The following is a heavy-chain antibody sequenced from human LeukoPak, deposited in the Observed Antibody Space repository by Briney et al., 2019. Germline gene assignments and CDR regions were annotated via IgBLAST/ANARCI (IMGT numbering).Heavy chain of an antibody. V-gene: IGHV1-69*05. J-gene: IGHJ6*03. CDR3: ARDPVSGVVAATVYYYCMDV. D-gene: IGHD2-15*01. Sequence: SVKVSCKASGGTFSSYAISWVRQAPGQGLEWMGRIIPIFGTANYAQKFQGRVTITTDESTSTAYMELSSLRSEDTAVYYCARDPVSGVVAATVYYYCMDVWGKGTTVTVPS. CDR1: GGTFSSYA. CDR2: IIPIFGTA.